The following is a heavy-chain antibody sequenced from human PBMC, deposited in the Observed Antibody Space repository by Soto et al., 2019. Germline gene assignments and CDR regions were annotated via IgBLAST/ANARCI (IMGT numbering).Heavy chain of an antibody. D-gene: IGHD3-10*01. CDR1: GYTFTSYA. Sequence: QVQLVQSGAEVKKPGASVKVSCKASGYTFTSYAMHSVRQAPGQRLEWMGWSNAGNGNTKYSQKFQVRVTITRDTSASTAYMELSSLRSEDTAVYYCARDGGYYYYGSGSYSGARVNWFDPWGQGTLVTVSS. J-gene: IGHJ5*02. CDR3: ARDGGYYYYGSGSYSGARVNWFDP. CDR2: SNAGNGNT. V-gene: IGHV1-3*01.